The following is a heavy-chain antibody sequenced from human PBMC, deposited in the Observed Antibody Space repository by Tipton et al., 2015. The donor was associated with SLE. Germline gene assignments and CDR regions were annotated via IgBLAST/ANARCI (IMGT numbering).Heavy chain of an antibody. CDR2: ISGSGGST. V-gene: IGHV3-23*01. J-gene: IGHJ4*02. Sequence: SLRLSCAASGFTFSSYAMSWVRQAPGKGLEWVSAISGSGGSTYYADSVKGRFTISRDNSKNTLYLQMNSLRAEDTAVYYCAKGKGQPSYFDYWGQGTLVTVSS. D-gene: IGHD6-13*01. CDR1: GFTFSSYA. CDR3: AKGKGQPSYFDY.